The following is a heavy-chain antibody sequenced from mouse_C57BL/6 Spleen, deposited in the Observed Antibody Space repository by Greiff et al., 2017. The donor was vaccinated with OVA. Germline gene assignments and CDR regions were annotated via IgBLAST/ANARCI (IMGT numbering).Heavy chain of an antibody. J-gene: IGHJ3*01. D-gene: IGHD1-1*01. V-gene: IGHV5-9-1*02. Sequence: EVQLVESGAGLVKPGGSLKLSCAASGFTFSSYAMSWVRQTPEKRLEWVANISSGGDYIYYADTVKGRFTISRDNARDTLYLQISSLKSEDTAMYYVTSPLYYYGSSPVANGGQGKRVTV. CDR2: ISSGGDYI. CDR1: GFTFSSYA. CDR3: TSPLYYYGSSPVAN.